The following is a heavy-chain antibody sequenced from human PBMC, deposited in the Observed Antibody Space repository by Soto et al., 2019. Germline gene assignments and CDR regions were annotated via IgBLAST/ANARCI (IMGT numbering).Heavy chain of an antibody. CDR1: GYTLTELS. CDR2: FDPEDGET. CDR3: ATDLPLGIAARPRYYYMDV. V-gene: IGHV1-24*01. D-gene: IGHD6-6*01. J-gene: IGHJ6*03. Sequence: ASVKVSCKVSGYTLTELSMHWVRQAPGKGLEWMGGFDPEDGETIYAQKLQGRVTMTEDTSTDTAYMELSSLRSEDTAVYYCATDLPLGIAARPRYYYMDVWGKGTTVTVSS.